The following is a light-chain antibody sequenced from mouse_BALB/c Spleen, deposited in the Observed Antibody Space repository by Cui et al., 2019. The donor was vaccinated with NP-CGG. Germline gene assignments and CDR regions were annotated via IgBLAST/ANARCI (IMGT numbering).Light chain of an antibody. Sequence: QAVLTQESALTTSAVETVTLTCRSSTGAVTTSNYANWVQEKPDHLFTGLIGGTNNRAPGVPARFSGSLIGDKAALTITGAQTEDEAIYFCALWYSNHWVFGGGTKLTVL. V-gene: IGLV1*01. CDR1: TGAVTTSNY. CDR3: ALWYSNHWV. CDR2: GTN. J-gene: IGLJ1*01.